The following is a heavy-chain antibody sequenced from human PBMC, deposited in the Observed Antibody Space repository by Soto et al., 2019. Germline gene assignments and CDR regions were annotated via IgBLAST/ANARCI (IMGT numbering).Heavy chain of an antibody. Sequence: SVKVSCKASGCTFSSYAISWVRQAPGQGLEWMGGIIPIFGTANYAQKFQGRVTITADESTSTAYMELSSLRSEDTAVYYCARAGAAISLTDYGMDVWGQGTTVTVSS. V-gene: IGHV1-69*13. D-gene: IGHD2-2*02. CDR1: GCTFSSYA. CDR2: IIPIFGTA. CDR3: ARAGAAISLTDYGMDV. J-gene: IGHJ6*02.